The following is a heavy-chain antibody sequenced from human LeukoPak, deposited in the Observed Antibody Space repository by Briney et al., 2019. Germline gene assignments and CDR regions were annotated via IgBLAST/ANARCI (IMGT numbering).Heavy chain of an antibody. J-gene: IGHJ5*02. CDR1: GGSFSGYY. V-gene: IGHV4-34*01. D-gene: IGHD5-18*01. CDR2: INHSGST. Sequence: PSETLSLTCAVYGGSFSGYYWSWIRQPPGKGLEWIGEINHSGSTNYNPSLKSRVTISVDTSKNQFSLKLSSVTAADTAVYYCARDLGYSYGYLGLDPWGQGTLVTVSS. CDR3: ARDLGYSYGYLGLDP.